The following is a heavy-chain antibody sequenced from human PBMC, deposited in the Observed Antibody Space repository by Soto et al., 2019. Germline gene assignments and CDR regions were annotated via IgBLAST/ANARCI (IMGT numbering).Heavy chain of an antibody. V-gene: IGHV4-59*01. CDR2: IYYSGST. CDR3: ARDLGFGELLCWFDP. D-gene: IGHD3-10*01. J-gene: IGHJ5*02. CDR1: GGSISSYY. Sequence: QVQLQESGPGLVKPSETLSLTCTVSGGSISSYYWSWIRQPPGKGLEWIGYIYYSGSTNYNPSLNRRVTISVDTSKNQFSLKLSSVTAADTAVYYCARDLGFGELLCWFDPWGQGTLVTVSS.